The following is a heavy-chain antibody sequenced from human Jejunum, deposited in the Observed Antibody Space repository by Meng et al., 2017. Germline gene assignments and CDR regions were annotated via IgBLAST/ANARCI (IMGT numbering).Heavy chain of an antibody. CDR1: GVSISIRSYF. V-gene: IGHV4-61*02. CDR2: IYASGST. Sequence: QVQLLASGPGLGKPSPTLSLSCTFSGVSISIRSYFWSWIRQPAGKGLEWVGRIYASGSTKYNPSLNSRVTISLDSSKNQFSLMLSSVTAADTAVYFCAAMSAYYYDSSDYPDYWGQGTLVTVSS. D-gene: IGHD3-22*01. J-gene: IGHJ4*02. CDR3: AAMSAYYYDSSDYPDY.